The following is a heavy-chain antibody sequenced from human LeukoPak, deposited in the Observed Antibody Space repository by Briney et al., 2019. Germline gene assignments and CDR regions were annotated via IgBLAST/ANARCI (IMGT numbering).Heavy chain of an antibody. Sequence: SETLSLTCTVSGGSISNFYWNWIRQPPGKGLEWIGSVFHTGSTNYTPSLKTRVTMSIDTSKSQFSLKLSSVTAAGTAVYYCARLDCSSTSCYYYYGRDVWGQGTTVTVSS. J-gene: IGHJ6*02. D-gene: IGHD2-2*01. CDR3: ARLDCSSTSCYYYYGRDV. CDR2: VFHTGST. V-gene: IGHV4-59*08. CDR1: GGSISNFY.